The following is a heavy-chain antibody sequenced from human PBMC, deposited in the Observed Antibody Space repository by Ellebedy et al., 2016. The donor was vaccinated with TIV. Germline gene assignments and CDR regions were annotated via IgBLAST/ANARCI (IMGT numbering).Heavy chain of an antibody. Sequence: GESLKISCTASGFSFNNSWMSWVRQAPGKGLEWVANIDHHGSDQYYVASVRGRFTISRDNGKNSLYLQMHSLRPEDTAVYYCARDPFSGSPIYWGQGTLVTVSS. CDR1: GFSFNNSW. J-gene: IGHJ4*02. D-gene: IGHD1-26*01. CDR2: IDHHGSDQ. CDR3: ARDPFSGSPIY. V-gene: IGHV3-7*04.